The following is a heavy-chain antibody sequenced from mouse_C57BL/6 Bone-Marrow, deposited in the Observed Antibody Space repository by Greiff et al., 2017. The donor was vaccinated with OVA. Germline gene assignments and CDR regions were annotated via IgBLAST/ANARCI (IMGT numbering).Heavy chain of an antibody. D-gene: IGHD1-1*01. V-gene: IGHV14-4*01. J-gene: IGHJ4*01. CDR1: GFNIKDDY. CDR3: TSITTVVATEAMDY. Sequence: VHVKQSGAELVRPGASVKLSCTASGFNIKDDYMHWVKQRPEQGLEWIGWIDPENGDTEYASKFQGKATITADTSSNTAYLQLSSLTSEDTAVYYCTSITTVVATEAMDYWGQGTSVTVSS. CDR2: IDPENGDT.